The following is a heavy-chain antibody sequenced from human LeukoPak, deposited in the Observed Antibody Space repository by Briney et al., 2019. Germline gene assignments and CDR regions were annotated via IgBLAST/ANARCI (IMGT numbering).Heavy chain of an antibody. J-gene: IGHJ6*03. CDR1: GFTFSSYW. CDR2: IKQDGSEK. CDR3: ARVAYSSSWYYYYYMDV. D-gene: IGHD6-13*01. Sequence: GGSLRLSCAASGFTFSSYWMSWVRQAPGKGLEWVAHIKQDGSEKYYVDSVKGRFTISRDNAKNSLYLQMNSLRAEDTAVYYCARVAYSSSWYYYYYMDVWGKGTTVTISS. V-gene: IGHV3-7*01.